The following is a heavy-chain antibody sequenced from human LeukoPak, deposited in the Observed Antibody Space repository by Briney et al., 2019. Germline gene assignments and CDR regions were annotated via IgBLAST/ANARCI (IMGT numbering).Heavy chain of an antibody. Sequence: SVKVSCKASGGTFSSYAISWVRQAPGQGLEWMGGIIPIFGTANYAQKFQGRVTITADESTSTAYMELSSLRSEDTAVYYCARAHTYYDILTGYYYYYYGMDVWGQGTTVTVS. V-gene: IGHV1-69*13. CDR1: GGTFSSYA. CDR2: IIPIFGTA. D-gene: IGHD3-9*01. J-gene: IGHJ6*02. CDR3: ARAHTYYDILTGYYYYYYGMDV.